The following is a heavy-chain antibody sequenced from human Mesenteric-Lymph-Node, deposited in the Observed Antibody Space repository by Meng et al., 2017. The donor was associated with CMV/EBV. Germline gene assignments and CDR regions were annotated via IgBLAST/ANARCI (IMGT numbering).Heavy chain of an antibody. CDR1: GWSFRGYY. D-gene: IGHD3-9*01. CDR2: INHSGST. J-gene: IGHJ4*02. Sequence: VQVHQLGSGLLMASETLSGTCAVYGWSFRGYYWNWILQSPEKGLEWIGEINHSGSTTYNPSFTSRIIISGDTSTNQISLNMSSVTAADTAVYYCARGSSYDILTGYFDYWGQGALVTVSS. CDR3: ARGSSYDILTGYFDY. V-gene: IGHV4-34*01.